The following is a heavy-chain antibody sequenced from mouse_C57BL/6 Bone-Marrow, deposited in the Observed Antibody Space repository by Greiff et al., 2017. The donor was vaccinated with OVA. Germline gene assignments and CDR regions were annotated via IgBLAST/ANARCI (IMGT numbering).Heavy chain of an antibody. CDR3: ARRIYDGYHWYFDV. J-gene: IGHJ1*03. Sequence: LVESGPELVKPGASAKISCKASGYSFTDYNMNWVKQSNGKSLEWIGVINPNYGTTSYNQKFKGKATLTVDQSSSTAYMQLNSLTSEDSAVYYCARRIYDGYHWYFDVWGTGTTVTVSS. CDR1: GYSFTDYN. CDR2: INPNYGTT. V-gene: IGHV1-39*01. D-gene: IGHD2-3*01.